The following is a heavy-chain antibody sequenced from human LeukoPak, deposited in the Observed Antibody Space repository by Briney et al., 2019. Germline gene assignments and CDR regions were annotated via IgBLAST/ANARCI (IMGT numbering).Heavy chain of an antibody. J-gene: IGHJ3*01. V-gene: IGHV3-30*03. CDR2: ISYDGTIQ. Sequence: PGRSLRLSCAASGFTFRSYGMHWVRQAPGKGLEWVAVISYDGTIQYYADSVRGRFTMSRDNAKNSLYLQMGSLRAEDTAVYYCTRSRSGFDVWGQGTMVTVSS. D-gene: IGHD2-15*01. CDR1: GFTFRSYG. CDR3: TRSRSGFDV.